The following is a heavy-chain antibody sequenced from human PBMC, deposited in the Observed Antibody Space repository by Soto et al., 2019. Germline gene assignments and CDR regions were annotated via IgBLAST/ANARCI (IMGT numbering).Heavy chain of an antibody. CDR3: ARGVGGYCSGSSCYDYYYYAMDV. Sequence: SETLSLTCSVSGGAINSGDYYWTWVRQPPGKGLEWIGYIYHSGSTHSNPSLKIRVTISVDTSKNQFSLNLNSVTATDTAVYYCARGVGGYCSGSSCYDYYYYAMDVWGQGTTVTVSS. D-gene: IGHD2-2*01. V-gene: IGHV4-30-4*01. CDR2: IYHSGST. CDR1: GGAINSGDYY. J-gene: IGHJ6*02.